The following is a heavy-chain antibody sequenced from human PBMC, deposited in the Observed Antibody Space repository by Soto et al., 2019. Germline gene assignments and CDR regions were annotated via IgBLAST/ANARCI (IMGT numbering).Heavy chain of an antibody. Sequence: LRLSCAASGFTFSSYSMNWVRQAPGKGLEWVSSISSSSSYIYYADSVKGRFTISRDNAKNSLYLQMNSLRAEDTAVYYCATAAGTPPFFDYWGQGTLVTVSS. CDR1: GFTFSSYS. CDR2: ISSSSSYI. J-gene: IGHJ4*02. CDR3: ATAAGTPPFFDY. D-gene: IGHD6-13*01. V-gene: IGHV3-21*01.